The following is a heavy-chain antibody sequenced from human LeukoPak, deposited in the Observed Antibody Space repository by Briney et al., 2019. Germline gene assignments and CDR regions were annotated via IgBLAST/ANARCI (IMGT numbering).Heavy chain of an antibody. CDR2: IYYSGST. CDR3: ARTYYDFWSGSRYWYFQL. Sequence: PSETLSLTCTVSSGSISSSYYWSWIRQPPGKGLEWIGYIYYSGSTNYNPSLKSRVTISVDTSKNQFSLKLSSVTAADTAVYYCARTYYDFWSGSRYWYFQLWGRGTLVTVPS. V-gene: IGHV4-59*08. D-gene: IGHD3-3*01. J-gene: IGHJ2*01. CDR1: SGSISSSYY.